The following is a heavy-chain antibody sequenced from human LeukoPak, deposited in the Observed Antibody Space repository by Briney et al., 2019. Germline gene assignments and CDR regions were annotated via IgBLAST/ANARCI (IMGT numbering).Heavy chain of an antibody. Sequence: GGSLRLSCAAPGFTFSSYSMNWVRQAPGKGLEWVSSISSSSSYIYYADSVKGRFTISRDNAKNSLYLQMNSLRAEDTAVYYCARGYCTNGVCYLPWFDPWGQGTLVTVSS. J-gene: IGHJ5*02. CDR3: ARGYCTNGVCYLPWFDP. D-gene: IGHD2-8*01. CDR2: ISSSSSYI. V-gene: IGHV3-21*01. CDR1: GFTFSSYS.